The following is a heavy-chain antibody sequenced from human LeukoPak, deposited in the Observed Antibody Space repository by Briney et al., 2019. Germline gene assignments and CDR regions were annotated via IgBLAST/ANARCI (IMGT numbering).Heavy chain of an antibody. Sequence: ASVKVSCKASGYTFTSYYMHWVRQAPGQGLEWMGIINPSGGSTSYAQKFQGRVTMTRDMSTSTVYMELSSLRSEDTAVYYCARDSRNGDYGRGYDYWGQGTLVTVSS. CDR3: ARDSRNGDYGRGYDY. D-gene: IGHD4-17*01. J-gene: IGHJ4*02. V-gene: IGHV1-46*01. CDR2: INPSGGST. CDR1: GYTFTSYY.